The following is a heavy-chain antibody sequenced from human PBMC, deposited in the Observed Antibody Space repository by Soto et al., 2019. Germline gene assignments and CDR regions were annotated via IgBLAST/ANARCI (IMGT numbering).Heavy chain of an antibody. Sequence: GASLRLSCAAFRFAFRSYGMQWVGQAPGKGLEWVAVIWYDGSNKYYADSVKGRFTISRDNSKNTLYLQMNSLRAEDTAVYYCARQLTTGVDYYYYGMDVWGQGT. J-gene: IGHJ6*02. CDR2: IWYDGSNK. D-gene: IGHD4-17*01. V-gene: IGHV3-33*01. CDR1: RFAFRSYG. CDR3: ARQLTTGVDYYYYGMDV.